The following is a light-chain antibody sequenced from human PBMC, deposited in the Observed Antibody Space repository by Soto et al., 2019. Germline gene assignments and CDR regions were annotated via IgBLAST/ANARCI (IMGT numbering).Light chain of an antibody. V-gene: IGLV1-51*01. CDR1: GSNIGSNF. CDR2: DNN. J-gene: IGLJ2*01. CDR3: GTWDNGLSAGV. Sequence: QSVLTQPPSVSASPGQKVTISCSGSGSNIGSNFVSWYKQFPGTAPKLLIYDNNKRPSGIPDRFSGSKSGTSATLGIAGLQTGDESDYFCGTWDNGLSAGVFGGGTKLTVL.